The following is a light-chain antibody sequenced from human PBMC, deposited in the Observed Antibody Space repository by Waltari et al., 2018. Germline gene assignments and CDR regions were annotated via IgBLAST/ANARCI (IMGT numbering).Light chain of an antibody. CDR1: VLTKKY. Sequence: SYELTQPSSVSVSPGQTAKITCSGDVLTKKYARWFQQKPGQAPVLMIYKDSERPSRIPERFSGSSSGATFTLTITGAQVEDEADYYCYSSTDNSGIFGGGTTLTVL. CDR3: YSSTDNSGI. CDR2: KDS. V-gene: IGLV3-27*01. J-gene: IGLJ2*01.